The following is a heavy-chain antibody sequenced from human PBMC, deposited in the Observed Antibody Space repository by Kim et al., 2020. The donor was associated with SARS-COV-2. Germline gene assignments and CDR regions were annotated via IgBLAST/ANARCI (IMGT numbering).Heavy chain of an antibody. CDR3: AGGSPGPAH. J-gene: IGHJ4*03. CDR1: GDSISGYY. V-gene: IGHV4-59*13. Sequence: SETLSLTCTVSGDSISGYYWSWIRQPPGEGLEWVGYIYHSGSTDYNPSLKGRVAISVDTSKGQFSLQLRAVIGADTAAFSFAGGSPGPAHWGHGTLVT. CDR2: IYHSGST.